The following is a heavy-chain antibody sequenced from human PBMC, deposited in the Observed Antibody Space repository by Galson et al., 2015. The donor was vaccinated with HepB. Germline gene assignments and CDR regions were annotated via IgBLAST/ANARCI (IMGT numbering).Heavy chain of an antibody. CDR3: AKTIQRSPTYHHYGVDV. CDR1: GFTFSDYG. V-gene: IGHV3-30*18. D-gene: IGHD3-3*01. J-gene: IGHJ6*02. Sequence: SLRLSCAASGFTFSDYGMHWVRQAPGKGLEWVAVISYDGSNKNYADSVKGRVTISRDSSKNTLYLQMNSLRPEDTSVYYCAKTIQRSPTYHHYGVDVWGQGTTVTVSS. CDR2: ISYDGSNK.